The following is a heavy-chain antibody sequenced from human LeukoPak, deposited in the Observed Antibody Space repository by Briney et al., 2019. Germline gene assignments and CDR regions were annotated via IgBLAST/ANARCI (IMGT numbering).Heavy chain of an antibody. D-gene: IGHD5-18*01. J-gene: IGHJ4*02. CDR2: IIPILGIA. V-gene: IGHV1-69*04. Sequence: SVKVSCKASGGTFSSHVISWVRQAPGQGLEWMGRIIPILGIANYAQKFQGRVTITADKSTSTAYMELSSLRSEDTAVYYCANGRGYSYGYDYWGQGTLVTVSS. CDR3: ANGRGYSYGYDY. CDR1: GGTFSSHV.